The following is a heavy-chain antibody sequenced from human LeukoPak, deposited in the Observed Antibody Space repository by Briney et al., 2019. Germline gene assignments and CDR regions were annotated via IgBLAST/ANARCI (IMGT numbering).Heavy chain of an antibody. V-gene: IGHV4-39*01. D-gene: IGHD1-1*01. Sequence: SQTLSLTCTVSGDSISSSNYYWGWIRQPPGKGLEWIGCISYRGNTYYNSSLKSRVTISVDMSKNQFSLRLSSMTVADRAVYYCARGQLALYYYNGMDVWGQGTTVTVSS. CDR3: ARGQLALYYYNGMDV. CDR1: GDSISSSNYY. CDR2: ISYRGNT. J-gene: IGHJ6*02.